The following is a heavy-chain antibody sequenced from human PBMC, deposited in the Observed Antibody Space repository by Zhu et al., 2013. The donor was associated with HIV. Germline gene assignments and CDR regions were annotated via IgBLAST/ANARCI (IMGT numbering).Heavy chain of an antibody. V-gene: IGHV1-2*02. J-gene: IGHJ5*02. CDR3: ARDHSGSVDP. CDR1: GYTFTGYY. Sequence: QVQLVQSGAEVKKPGASVKVSCKASGYTFTGYYMHWVRQAPGQGLEWMGWINPNSGGTNYAQNFQGRVTMTRDTSINTVYMELRRLTSDDTAVYFCARDHSGSVDPWGQGSLVTVSS. D-gene: IGHD5-12*01. CDR2: INPNSGGT.